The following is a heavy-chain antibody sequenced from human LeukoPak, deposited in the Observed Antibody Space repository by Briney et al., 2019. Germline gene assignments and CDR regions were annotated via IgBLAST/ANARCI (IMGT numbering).Heavy chain of an antibody. Sequence: PGGSLRLSCAASGFTFDDYAMHWVRQAPGKGLEWVSGISYNSDTIAYADSVKRRFTISRDNAKNSLYLQMNSLRAEDTALYYCAKDYCGGDCYSGWNFDLWGRGTLVTVSS. V-gene: IGHV3-9*01. CDR1: GFTFDDYA. CDR2: ISYNSDTI. J-gene: IGHJ2*01. CDR3: AKDYCGGDCYSGWNFDL. D-gene: IGHD2-21*02.